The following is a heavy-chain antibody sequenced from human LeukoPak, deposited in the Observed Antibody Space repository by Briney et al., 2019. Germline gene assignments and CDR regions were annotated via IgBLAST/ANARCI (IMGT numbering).Heavy chain of an antibody. Sequence: GGSLRLSCAASGFTFSGSAMHWVRQASGKGLEWVGRIRSKANSYATAYAASVKGRFTISRDDSKNTAYLQVDSLKTEDTAVYYCTRHTSIAAGERSSYYMDVWGKGTTVTVSS. D-gene: IGHD6-13*01. V-gene: IGHV3-73*01. CDR2: IRSKANSYAT. J-gene: IGHJ6*03. CDR3: TRHTSIAAGERSSYYMDV. CDR1: GFTFSGSA.